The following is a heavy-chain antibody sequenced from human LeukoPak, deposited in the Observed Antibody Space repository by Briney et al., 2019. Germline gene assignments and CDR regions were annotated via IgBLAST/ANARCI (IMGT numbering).Heavy chain of an antibody. CDR2: IIPILGIA. Sequence: ASVKVSCKASGYTFTSYDINWVRQAPGQGLEWMGRIIPILGIANYAQKFQGRVTITADKSTSTAYMELSSLRSEDTAVYYCARNSAGGRYSYYGMGVWGQGTTVTVSS. J-gene: IGHJ6*02. CDR1: GYTFTSYD. CDR3: ARNSAGGRYSYYGMGV. D-gene: IGHD3-16*01. V-gene: IGHV1-69*04.